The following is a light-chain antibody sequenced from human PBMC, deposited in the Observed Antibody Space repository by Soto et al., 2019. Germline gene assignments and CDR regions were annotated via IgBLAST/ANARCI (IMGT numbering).Light chain of an antibody. V-gene: IGKV1-5*01. CDR3: QQYNSYSPDT. Sequence: DIQMTQSPSTLSASVGDRVTITCRASQSISSWLAWYQQKPGKAPKLLIYDASSLGSGVPSRFSGSGSGTEFTLTISSLQPDDFATYYCQQYNSYSPDTFGQGTKLEIK. J-gene: IGKJ2*01. CDR2: DAS. CDR1: QSISSW.